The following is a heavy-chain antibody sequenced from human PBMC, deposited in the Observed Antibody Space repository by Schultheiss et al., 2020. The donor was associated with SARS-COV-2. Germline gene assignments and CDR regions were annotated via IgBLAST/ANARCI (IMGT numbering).Heavy chain of an antibody. V-gene: IGHV4-30-4*01. Sequence: SETLSLTCTVSGGSISSGDYYWSWIRQPPGKGLEWIGYIYYSGSTYYNPSLNSRVTISIDTSKNQFSLKLSSVTAADTAVYYCARNGVPQSALIAAAGTDYFDLWGRGTLVTVSS. D-gene: IGHD6-13*01. J-gene: IGHJ2*01. CDR1: GGSISSGDYY. CDR3: ARNGVPQSALIAAAGTDYFDL. CDR2: IYYSGST.